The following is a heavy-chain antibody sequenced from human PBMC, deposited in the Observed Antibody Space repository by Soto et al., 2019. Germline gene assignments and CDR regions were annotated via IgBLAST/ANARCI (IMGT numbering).Heavy chain of an antibody. CDR2: IYPGGSDT. J-gene: IGHJ4*02. V-gene: IGHV5-51*01. Sequence: PPKSLNISWKGSGYGFTNYCIGWLRQMPGKGLEWMGIIYPGGSDTRYSPSFQGQVTISADKSISTAYLQWSSLRASDTAMYYCARHGSYSGWFYWGQGTLVTVSS. D-gene: IGHD6-19*01. CDR1: GYGFTNYC. CDR3: ARHGSYSGWFY.